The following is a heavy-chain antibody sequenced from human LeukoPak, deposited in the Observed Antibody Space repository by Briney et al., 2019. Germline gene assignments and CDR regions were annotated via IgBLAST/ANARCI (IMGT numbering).Heavy chain of an antibody. CDR1: GGSISSYY. Sequence: PSETLSLTCTVSGGSISSYYWSWIRQPAGRGLEWIGRIYTSGSTNYNPSLKSRVTMSVDTSKNQFSLKLSSVTAADTAVYYCARSGGDSSGLPFDYWGQATLVTVSS. CDR2: IYTSGST. V-gene: IGHV4-4*07. CDR3: ARSGGDSSGLPFDY. J-gene: IGHJ4*02. D-gene: IGHD3-22*01.